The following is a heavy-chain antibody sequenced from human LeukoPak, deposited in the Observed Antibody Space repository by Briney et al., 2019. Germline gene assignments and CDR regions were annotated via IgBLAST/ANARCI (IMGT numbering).Heavy chain of an antibody. CDR1: GGSFSGYY. J-gene: IGHJ6*03. Sequence: SETLSLTCAVYGGSFSGYYWSWIRQPPGKGLEWIGEINHSGSTNYKPSLKSRVTISVDTSKNQFSLKLSSVTAADTAVYYCARVDIVVVPAAMGVSYYMDVWGKGTTVTVSS. CDR3: ARVDIVVVPAAMGVSYYMDV. V-gene: IGHV4-34*01. CDR2: INHSGST. D-gene: IGHD2-2*01.